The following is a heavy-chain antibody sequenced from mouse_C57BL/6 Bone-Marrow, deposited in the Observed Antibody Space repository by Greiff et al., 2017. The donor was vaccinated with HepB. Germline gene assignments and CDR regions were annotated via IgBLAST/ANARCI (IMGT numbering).Heavy chain of an antibody. J-gene: IGHJ1*03. CDR3: ARDYGSSHWYFDV. D-gene: IGHD1-1*01. V-gene: IGHV1-78*01. CDR2: IYPRDGST. Sequence: VQRVESDAELVKPGASVKISCKVSGYTFTDHTIHWMKQRPEQGLEWIGYIYPRDGSTKYNEKFKGKATLTADKSSSTAYMQLNSLTSEDSAVYFCARDYGSSHWYFDVWGTGTTVTVSS. CDR1: GYTFTDHT.